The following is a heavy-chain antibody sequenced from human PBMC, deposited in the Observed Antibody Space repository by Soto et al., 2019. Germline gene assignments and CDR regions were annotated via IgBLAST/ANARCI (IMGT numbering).Heavy chain of an antibody. Sequence: GGSLRLSCAASGFTFSSYAMSWVRQAPGKGLEWVSAISGSGGSTYYADSVKGRFTISRDNSKNTLYLQMNSLRAEDTAVYYCAKDRSGLRFLEWVGLRFDYWGQGTLVTVSS. J-gene: IGHJ4*02. CDR1: GFTFSSYA. CDR2: ISGSGGST. V-gene: IGHV3-23*01. CDR3: AKDRSGLRFLEWVGLRFDY. D-gene: IGHD3-3*01.